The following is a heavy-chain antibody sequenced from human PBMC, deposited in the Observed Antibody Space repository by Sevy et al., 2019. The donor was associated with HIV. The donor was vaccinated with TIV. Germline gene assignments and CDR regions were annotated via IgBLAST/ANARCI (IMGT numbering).Heavy chain of an antibody. D-gene: IGHD3-22*01. J-gene: IGHJ5*01. Sequence: SVKVSCKASGGTFGSYGISWVRQAPGQRLEWMGGIIPILGMTHYAQKFQDRVTITADRSMTTAYMELSSLRSEDSAIYYCARHLYDSGANYDSWGQGTQVTVSS. CDR2: IIPILGMT. CDR1: GGTFGSYG. V-gene: IGHV1-69*10. CDR3: ARHLYDSGANYDS.